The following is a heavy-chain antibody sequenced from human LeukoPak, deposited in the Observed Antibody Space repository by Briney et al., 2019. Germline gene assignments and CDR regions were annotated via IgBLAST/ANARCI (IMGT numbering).Heavy chain of an antibody. CDR2: IYHSGST. D-gene: IGHD3-10*01. CDR1: GGSISSGGYP. V-gene: IGHV4-30-2*01. CDR3: ARAHITMVRGVKFWFDP. Sequence: PSETLSLTCTVSGGSISSGGYPWSWIRQPPGKALEWIGYIYHSGSTYYNPSLKSRVTISIDRSKNQFSLKLSSVTAADTAVYFCARAHITMVRGVKFWFDPWGQGTLVTVSS. J-gene: IGHJ5*02.